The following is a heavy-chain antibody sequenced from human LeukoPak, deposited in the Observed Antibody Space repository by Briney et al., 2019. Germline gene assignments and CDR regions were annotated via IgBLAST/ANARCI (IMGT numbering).Heavy chain of an antibody. CDR2: INPNSGGT. Sequence: ASVKVSCKASGYTFTGYYMHWVRQAPGQGLEWMGWINPNSGGTNYAQKFQGRVTMTRDTSISTAYMELSRLRSDDTAVYYCARDRYGSYEFRFDPWGQGTLVTVSS. CDR1: GYTFTGYY. V-gene: IGHV1-2*02. J-gene: IGHJ5*02. CDR3: ARDRYGSYEFRFDP. D-gene: IGHD3-3*01.